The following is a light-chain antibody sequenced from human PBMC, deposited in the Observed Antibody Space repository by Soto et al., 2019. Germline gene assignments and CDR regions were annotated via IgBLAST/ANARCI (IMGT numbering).Light chain of an antibody. V-gene: IGKV3-15*01. CDR3: QQYNSWPPIT. J-gene: IGKJ5*01. CDR2: GES. Sequence: EIVMTQSPGTLSVSPGEGATLFCRASQSVRTKLAWYQQRTGQAPRLLMYGESTRATGIPDRFSGSGSGTKFTLTINSLQSEGFAVYYCQQYNSWPPITFGQGTRLEIK. CDR1: QSVRTK.